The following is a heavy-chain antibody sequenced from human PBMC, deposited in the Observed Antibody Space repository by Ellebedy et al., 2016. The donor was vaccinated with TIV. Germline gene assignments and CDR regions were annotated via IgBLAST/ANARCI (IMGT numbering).Heavy chain of an antibody. CDR2: IKQDGSEK. J-gene: IGHJ4*02. Sequence: GESLKISCAASGFAFSSYWMSWVRQAPGKGLEWVANIKQDGSEKYYVDSVKGRFTISRDNAKNSLYLQMNSLRPEDTAFYYCVKDTSGYYGSGSYYKEWGQGTLVTVSS. V-gene: IGHV3-7*03. CDR1: GFAFSSYW. CDR3: VKDTSGYYGSGSYYKE. D-gene: IGHD3-10*01.